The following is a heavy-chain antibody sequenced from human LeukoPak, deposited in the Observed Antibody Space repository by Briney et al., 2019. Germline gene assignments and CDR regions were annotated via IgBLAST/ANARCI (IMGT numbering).Heavy chain of an antibody. Sequence: GGSLRLSCAASGFTFDDYAMHWVRQAPGKGLEWVSGISWNSGSIGYADSVKGRFTISRDNSKNTLYLQMHSLRAEDTAVYYCAKVRAGHYFDYWGQGTLVTVSS. CDR1: GFTFDDYA. CDR3: AKVRAGHYFDY. D-gene: IGHD6-19*01. V-gene: IGHV3-9*01. J-gene: IGHJ4*02. CDR2: ISWNSGSI.